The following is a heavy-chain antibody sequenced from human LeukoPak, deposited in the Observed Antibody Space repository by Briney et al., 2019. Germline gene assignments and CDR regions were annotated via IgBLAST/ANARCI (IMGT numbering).Heavy chain of an antibody. CDR1: GLTVTNAW. CDR2: IASKTDGGAT. CDR3: ARDPTDPWLAYYYYYGMDV. J-gene: IGHJ6*02. Sequence: GGSLRLSCSASGLTVTNAWMNWVRQAPGEGLDWVGRIASKTDGGATDYAAPVKGRFTISRDDSKNTLNLQMNSLRAEDTAVYYCARDPTDPWLAYYYYYGMDVWGQGTTVTVSS. V-gene: IGHV3-15*07. D-gene: IGHD6-19*01.